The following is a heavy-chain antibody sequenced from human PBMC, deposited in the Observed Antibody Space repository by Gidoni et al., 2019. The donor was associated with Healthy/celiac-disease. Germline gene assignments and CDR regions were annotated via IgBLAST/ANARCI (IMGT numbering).Heavy chain of an antibody. CDR1: GGTFSSYA. V-gene: IGHV1-69*01. CDR3: ARELVAATFPDYYYGMDV. CDR2: IIPIFGTA. J-gene: IGHJ6*02. Sequence: QVQLVQSGAEVKKPGSSVQVSCKASGGTFSSYAISWVRQAPGQGLEWMGGIIPIFGTANYAQKFQGRVTITADESTSTAYMELSSLRSEDTAVYYCARELVAATFPDYYYGMDVWGQGTTVTVSS. D-gene: IGHD2-15*01.